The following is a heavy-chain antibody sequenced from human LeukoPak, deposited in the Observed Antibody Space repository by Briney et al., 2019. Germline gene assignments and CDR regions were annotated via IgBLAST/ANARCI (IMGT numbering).Heavy chain of an antibody. CDR2: INPNSGGT. V-gene: IGHV1-2*02. CDR3: ASSDSSGWYSNCYYYYYMDV. Sequence: ASVKVSCKASGYTFTGYYMHWVRQAPGQGLEWMGWINPNSGGTNYAQKFQGRVTMTRDTSISTAYMELSRLRSDDTAVYYCASSDSSGWYSNCYYYYYMDVWGKGTTVTVSS. CDR1: GYTFTGYY. J-gene: IGHJ6*03. D-gene: IGHD6-19*01.